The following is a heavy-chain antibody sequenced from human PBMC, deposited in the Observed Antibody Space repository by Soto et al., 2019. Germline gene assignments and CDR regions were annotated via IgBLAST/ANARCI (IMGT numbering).Heavy chain of an antibody. CDR2: INHSGST. J-gene: IGHJ4*02. V-gene: IGHV4-34*01. CDR1: GDSISGSS. CDR3: ARDKITGLFDY. D-gene: IGHD2-8*02. Sequence: SETLSLTCTVSGDSISGSSWSWIRQPPGTGLEWIGEINHSGSTNYNPSLKSRVTISVDTSKNQFSLKLTSVTAADTAVYYCARDKITGLFDYWGQGTLVTVSS.